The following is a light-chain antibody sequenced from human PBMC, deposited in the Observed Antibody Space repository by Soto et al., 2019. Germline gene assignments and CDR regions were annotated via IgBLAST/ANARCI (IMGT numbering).Light chain of an antibody. J-gene: IGKJ1*01. CDR3: QQYGSSSWT. CDR2: GAS. Sequence: EIVLTQSPGTLSLSPGERATLSCRASQSVSSSYLAWYQQKPGQAPRLLIYGASSRATGIPDRFSGSGSGTDFTLTISRLEPEKFAVYYCQQYGSSSWTFGQGTKVEI. CDR1: QSVSSSY. V-gene: IGKV3-20*01.